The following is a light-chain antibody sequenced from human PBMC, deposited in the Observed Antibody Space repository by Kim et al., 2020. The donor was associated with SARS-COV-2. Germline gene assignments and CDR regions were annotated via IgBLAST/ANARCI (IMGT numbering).Light chain of an antibody. CDR3: CSYAGTSTSWL. J-gene: IGLJ3*02. CDR2: EGT. V-gene: IGLV2-23*01. CDR1: SSDVGNYHL. Sequence: QSALTQPASMSGSPGQSITISCTGTSSDVGNYHLLSWYQQHPGKAPKLIIYEGTRRPSGVSNRFSGSKSGNTASLTISGLQTEDEADYYCCSYAGTSTSWLFGGGTQLAVL.